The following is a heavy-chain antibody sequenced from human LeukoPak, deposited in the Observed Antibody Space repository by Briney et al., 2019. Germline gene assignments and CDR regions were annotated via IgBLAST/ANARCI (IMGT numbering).Heavy chain of an antibody. V-gene: IGHV3-9*01. CDR2: ISWNSGSI. CDR3: AKGIGLAAAGRGWYFDL. D-gene: IGHD6-13*01. J-gene: IGHJ2*01. CDR1: GFTFSGAW. Sequence: GGSLRLSCTASGFTFSGAWMTWVRQAPGKGLEWVSSISWNSGSIGYADSVKGRFTISRDNAKNSLYLQMNSLRAEDTALYYCAKGIGLAAAGRGWYFDLWGRGTLVTVSS.